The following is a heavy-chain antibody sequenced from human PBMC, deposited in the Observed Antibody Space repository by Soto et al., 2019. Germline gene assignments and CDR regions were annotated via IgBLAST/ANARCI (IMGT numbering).Heavy chain of an antibody. CDR1: GFTFSNAW. Sequence: PGGSLRLSCAASGFTFSNAWMNWVRQAPGKGLEWVGRIKSKTDGGTTDYAAPVKGRFTISRDDSKNTLYLQMNSLKTEDTAVYYCTTAFAVTMIVENYGMDVWGQGTTVTVSS. J-gene: IGHJ6*02. V-gene: IGHV3-15*07. CDR2: IKSKTDGGTT. CDR3: TTAFAVTMIVENYGMDV. D-gene: IGHD3-22*01.